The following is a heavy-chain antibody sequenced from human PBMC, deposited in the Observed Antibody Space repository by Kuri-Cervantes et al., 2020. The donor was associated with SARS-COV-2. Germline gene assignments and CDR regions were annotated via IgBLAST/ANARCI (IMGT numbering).Heavy chain of an antibody. CDR2: IIPIFGTA. CDR3: AGLGDAGDLSPPFDY. V-gene: IGHV1-69*13. Sequence: SVKVSCKASGGTFSSYAISWVRQAPGQGLEWMGRIIPIFGTANYAQKFQGRVTITADESTSTAYMELSSLRSEDTAVYYCAGLGDAGDLSPPFDYWGQGTLVTVSS. CDR1: GGTFSSYA. J-gene: IGHJ4*02. D-gene: IGHD3-16*01.